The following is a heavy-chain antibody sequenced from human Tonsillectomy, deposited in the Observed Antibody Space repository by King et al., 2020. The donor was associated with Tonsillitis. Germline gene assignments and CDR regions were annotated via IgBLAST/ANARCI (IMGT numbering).Heavy chain of an antibody. V-gene: IGHV3-7*01. CDR3: ARDTYDSRGYYYLEDAFDI. CDR2: IKQDGSEK. CDR1: GFTFSSYW. D-gene: IGHD3-22*01. J-gene: IGHJ3*02. Sequence: VQLVESGGGLVQPGGSLRLSCAASGFTFSSYWMSWVRQAPGKGLEWVANIKQDGSEKYYVDSVKGRFTISRDNAKNSLYLQMNSLRAEDTAVYYCARDTYDSRGYYYLEDAFDIWGQGTMVTVSS.